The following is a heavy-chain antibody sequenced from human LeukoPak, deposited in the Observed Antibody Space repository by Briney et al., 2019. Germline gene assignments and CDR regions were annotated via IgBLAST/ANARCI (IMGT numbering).Heavy chain of an antibody. CDR1: GFTFDDYG. CDR2: INWNGGST. D-gene: IGHD2-15*01. J-gene: IGHJ6*03. CDR3: ARTVVAATYYYRDV. Sequence: GGSLRLSCEASGFTFDDYGMRWVRQAPGKGLEWVSGINWNGGSTGYADSVKGRFTISRDNAKSDLDLQMNSLRAEDAALYYCARTVVAATYYYRDVWGKGTTVTVSS. V-gene: IGHV3-20*04.